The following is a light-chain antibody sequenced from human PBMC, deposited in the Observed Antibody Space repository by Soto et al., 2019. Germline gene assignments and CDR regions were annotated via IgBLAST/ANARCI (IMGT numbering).Light chain of an antibody. CDR1: SSNIGTNT. CDR2: TDN. V-gene: IGLV1-44*01. CDR3: AAWDDSLHGGV. Sequence: QSVLTQPPSASGTPGQRVTFSCSGSSSNIGTNTVNWYHQLPGTAPKLLIHTDNQRPSGVPDRFSGSKSGTSASLAISGLQSEDEADYYCAAWDDSLHGGVFGGGTQLTVL. J-gene: IGLJ3*02.